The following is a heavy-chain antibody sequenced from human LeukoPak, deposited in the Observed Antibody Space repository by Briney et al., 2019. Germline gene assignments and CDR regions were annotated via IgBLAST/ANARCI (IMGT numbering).Heavy chain of an antibody. CDR2: INPNSGGT. Sequence: ASVKVSCKASGYTFTGYYMHWVRQAPGQGLEWMGWINPNSGGTNYAQKFQGRVTMTRDTSISTAYMELSSLRSEDTAVYYCAGSPSGEGNYYYYGMDVWGQGTTVTVSS. CDR1: GYTFTGYY. J-gene: IGHJ6*02. CDR3: AGSPSGEGNYYYYGMDV. V-gene: IGHV1-2*02. D-gene: IGHD2-2*01.